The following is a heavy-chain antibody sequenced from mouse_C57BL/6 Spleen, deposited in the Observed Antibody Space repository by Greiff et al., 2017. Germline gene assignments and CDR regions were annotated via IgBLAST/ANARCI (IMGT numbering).Heavy chain of an antibody. CDR1: GFTFSSYA. D-gene: IGHD2-5*01. CDR3: TRDDHYSNHWYFDV. V-gene: IGHV5-9-1*02. J-gene: IGHJ1*03. CDR2: ISSGGDYI. Sequence: EVKLVESGEGLVKPGGSLKLSCAASGFTFSSYAMSWVRQTPEKRLEWVAYISSGGDYIYYADTVKGRFTISRDNARNTLYLQMSSLKSEDTAMYYCTRDDHYSNHWYFDVWGTGTTGTVSS.